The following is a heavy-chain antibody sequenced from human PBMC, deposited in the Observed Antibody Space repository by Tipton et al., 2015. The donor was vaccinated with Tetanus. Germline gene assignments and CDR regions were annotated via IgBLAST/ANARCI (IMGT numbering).Heavy chain of an antibody. CDR3: ARGKHTVTFDY. CDR2: IYENGDT. J-gene: IGHJ4*02. Sequence: TLSLTCSLSGDSISSSTYYWGWIRQPPGKGLEWIGSIYENGDTYYTPSLKSRLTISVDTSKNQFSLKLSSVTAADTAVYYCARGKHTVTFDYWGQGTLVTVSS. D-gene: IGHD4-17*01. V-gene: IGHV4-39*07. CDR1: GDSISSSTYY.